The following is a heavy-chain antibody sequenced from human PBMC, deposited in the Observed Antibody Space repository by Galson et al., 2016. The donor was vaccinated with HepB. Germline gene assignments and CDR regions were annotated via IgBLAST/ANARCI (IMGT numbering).Heavy chain of an antibody. D-gene: IGHD6-6*01. J-gene: IGHJ6*04. Sequence: SLRLSCAASGFTVSSNYMNWVRQAPGKGLEWVSVIYDGGTTYYADSVKGRFTVSRDNTKNTVYLQMNSLRAEDTAVYYCARDIAALTPWATDYGMDVWGKGTTVTVSS. CDR2: IYDGGTT. CDR1: GFTVSSNY. CDR3: ARDIAALTPWATDYGMDV. V-gene: IGHV3-66*02.